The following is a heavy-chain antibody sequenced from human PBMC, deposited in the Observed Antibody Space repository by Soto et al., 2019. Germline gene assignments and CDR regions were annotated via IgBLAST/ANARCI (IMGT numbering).Heavy chain of an antibody. CDR3: IRSGGPYGDYDGYYYYYYMDV. J-gene: IGHJ6*03. CDR2: IRSKVHSYAT. D-gene: IGHD4-17*01. CDR1: GFTFSDSA. V-gene: IGHV3-73*01. Sequence: GGSLRLSCAASGFTFSDSAMHWVRQASGKGLEWVGRIRSKVHSYATAYAASVKGRFTISRDDSKNTAYLQMNSLKTEDTAVYYCIRSGGPYGDYDGYYYYYYMDVWGKGTTVTVSS.